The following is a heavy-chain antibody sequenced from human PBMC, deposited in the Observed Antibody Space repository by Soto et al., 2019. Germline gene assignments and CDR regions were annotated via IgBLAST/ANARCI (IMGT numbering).Heavy chain of an antibody. CDR1: GGSISSGSSS. CDR2: ISYSGST. D-gene: IGHD2-2*01. Sequence: QLQLQESGPGLVKPSETLSLTCTVSGGSISSGSSSWGWIRQPPGKGLEWLGIISYSGSTYYSPSLKSRVTISVDASKNLFSLKLSSVTAADTAVYYCARTYVTDVVVVPASKDYMDVWGKGTTVTVSS. V-gene: IGHV4-39*01. CDR3: ARTYVTDVVVVPASKDYMDV. J-gene: IGHJ6*03.